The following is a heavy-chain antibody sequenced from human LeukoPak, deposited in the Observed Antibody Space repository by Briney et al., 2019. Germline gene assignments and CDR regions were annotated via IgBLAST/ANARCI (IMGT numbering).Heavy chain of an antibody. CDR2: ISSSSSYI. D-gene: IGHD5-18*01. J-gene: IGHJ4*02. CDR1: GFTFSSYS. Sequence: GGSLRLSCAASGFTFSSYSMNWVRQAPGKGLEWVSSISSSSSYIYYADSVKGRFTISRDNAKNSLYLQMNSLRAEDTAVYYCARQRTAMVRIDYWGQGTLVIVSS. V-gene: IGHV3-21*01. CDR3: ARQRTAMVRIDY.